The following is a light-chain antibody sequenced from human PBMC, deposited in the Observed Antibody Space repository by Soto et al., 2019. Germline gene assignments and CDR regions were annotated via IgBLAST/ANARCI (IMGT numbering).Light chain of an antibody. CDR2: EVN. Sequence: QSALTQPASVSGSPGQSITISCTGTSSNVGSYKLVSWYQQHPGKAPKLMIFEVNKRPSGVSNRFSGSKSGNTASLTISGIKVEDEADYYCCSSGGSPTYVFGTGTKLTVL. CDR3: CSSGGSPTYV. V-gene: IGLV2-23*02. CDR1: SSNVGSYKL. J-gene: IGLJ1*01.